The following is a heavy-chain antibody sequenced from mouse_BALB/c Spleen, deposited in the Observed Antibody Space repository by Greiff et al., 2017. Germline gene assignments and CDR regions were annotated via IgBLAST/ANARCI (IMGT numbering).Heavy chain of an antibody. D-gene: IGHD1-1*01. J-gene: IGHJ3*01. Sequence: QVQLKQPGAELVKPGASVKLSCKASGYTFTSYWMHWVKQRPGQGLEWIGEINPSNGRTNYNEKFKSKATLTVDKSSSTAYMQLSSLTSEDSAVYYCANYYGSSPWFAYWGQGTLVTVSA. CDR2: INPSNGRT. CDR3: ANYYGSSPWFAY. V-gene: IGHV1S81*02. CDR1: GYTFTSYW.